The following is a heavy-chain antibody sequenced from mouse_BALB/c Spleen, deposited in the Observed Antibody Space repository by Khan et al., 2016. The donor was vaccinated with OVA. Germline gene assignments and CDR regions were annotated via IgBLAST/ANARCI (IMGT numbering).Heavy chain of an antibody. D-gene: IGHD1-1*01. Sequence: QVQLQQSGAELVKPGASVKLSCKASGYTFTNYDINWVRQRPEQGLEWIGWIFPGDDSTKYNEKFKGKATLTTAKSSNQAYMQLSRLTSEDSAVYFCAIHYYGSNLYWYFDVWGAGTTVTVSS. V-gene: IGHV1-85*01. J-gene: IGHJ1*01. CDR1: GYTFTNYD. CDR3: AIHYYGSNLYWYFDV. CDR2: IFPGDDST.